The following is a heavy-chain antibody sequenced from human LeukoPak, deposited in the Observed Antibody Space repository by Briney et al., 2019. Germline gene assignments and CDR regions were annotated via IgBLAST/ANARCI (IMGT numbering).Heavy chain of an antibody. CDR3: ARGRGYYDSSGPSDY. J-gene: IGHJ4*02. Sequence: ASVKVSCKVSGYTLTELSMHWVRQAPGKGLEWMGGFDPEDGETIYAQKFQGRVTITTDESTSTAYMELSSLRSEDTAVYYCARGRGYYDSSGPSDYWGQGTLVTVSS. V-gene: IGHV1-24*01. CDR1: GYTLTELS. CDR2: FDPEDGET. D-gene: IGHD3-22*01.